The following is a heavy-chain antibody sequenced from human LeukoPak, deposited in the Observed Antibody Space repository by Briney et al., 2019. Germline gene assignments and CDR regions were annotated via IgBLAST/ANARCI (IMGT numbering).Heavy chain of an antibody. CDR1: GFRFSNAW. V-gene: IGHV3-15*07. CDR2: FWSYSDGVTI. J-gene: IGHJ5*02. D-gene: IGHD2-2*01. Sequence: GGSLRLSCATSGFRFSNAWMNWVRQAPGKGLEWVGRFWSYSDGVTIDYAASVKDRFNLSPDDSKDSLYLQLNSLQTADTAVYYCATDSYAYTWGQGTLVTVSS. CDR3: ATDSYAYT.